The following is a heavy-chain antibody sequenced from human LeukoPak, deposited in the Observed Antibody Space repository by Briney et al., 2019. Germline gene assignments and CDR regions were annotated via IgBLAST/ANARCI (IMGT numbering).Heavy chain of an antibody. CDR2: INPNSGGT. V-gene: IGHV1-2*02. Sequence: ASVKVSCKASGYTFTSYGISWVRQAPGQGLEWMGWINPNSGGTNYAQKFQGRVTMTRDTSISTAYMELSRLRSDDTAVYYCARDDSGGVGATTVWGQGTLVTVSS. D-gene: IGHD1-26*01. J-gene: IGHJ4*02. CDR1: GYTFTSYG. CDR3: ARDDSGGVGATTV.